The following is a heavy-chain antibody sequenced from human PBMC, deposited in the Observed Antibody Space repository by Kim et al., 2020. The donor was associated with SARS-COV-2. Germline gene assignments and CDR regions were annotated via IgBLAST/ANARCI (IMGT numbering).Heavy chain of an antibody. CDR2: IWYDGSNK. D-gene: IGHD3-22*01. V-gene: IGHV3-33*01. CDR1: GFTFSSYG. CDR3: ARGNNYYDSSGYWYFQH. Sequence: GGSLRLSCAASGFTFSSYGMHWVRQAPGKGLEWVAVIWYDGSNKYYADSVKGRFTISRDNSKNTLYLQMNSLRAEDMAVYYCARGNNYYDSSGYWYFQHWGQGTLVTVSS. J-gene: IGHJ1*01.